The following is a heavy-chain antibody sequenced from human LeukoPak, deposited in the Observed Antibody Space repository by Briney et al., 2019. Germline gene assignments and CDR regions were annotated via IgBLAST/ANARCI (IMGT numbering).Heavy chain of an antibody. J-gene: IGHJ4*02. CDR2: INPNSGGT. D-gene: IGHD4-17*01. Sequence: ASVKVSCRASGYTFTGYYMHWVRQAPGQGLEWMGWINPNSGGTNYAQKFQGRVTMTRDTSISTAYMELSRLRSDDTAVYYCASSDYGDYVFNYWGQGTLVTVSS. V-gene: IGHV1-2*02. CDR3: ASSDYGDYVFNY. CDR1: GYTFTGYY.